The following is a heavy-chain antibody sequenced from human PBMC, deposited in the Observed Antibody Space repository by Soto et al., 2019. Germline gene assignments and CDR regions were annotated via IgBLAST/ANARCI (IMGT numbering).Heavy chain of an antibody. Sequence: QVQLREAGPGLVRPSQTLSLTCTVAGGSMSENDYYWSWLRQSPGLGLQWIGYIYDTWTTSYSPSLKSRVTMSADTSRNQFSLKLTSVTAADTALYFCARGIVRGGFDIWGQGTLVTVSS. CDR1: GGSMSENDYY. D-gene: IGHD3-10*02. J-gene: IGHJ3*02. CDR2: IYDTWTT. V-gene: IGHV4-30-4*01. CDR3: ARGIVRGGFDI.